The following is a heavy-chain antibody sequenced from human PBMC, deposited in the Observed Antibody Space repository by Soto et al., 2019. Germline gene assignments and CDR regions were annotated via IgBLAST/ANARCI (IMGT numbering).Heavy chain of an antibody. CDR2: INPSGGST. J-gene: IGHJ4*02. V-gene: IGHV1-46*03. CDR3: ARDPPRYVVVVAATDDY. Sequence: VASVKVSCKASGYTFTSYYMHWVRQAPGQGLEWMGIINPSGGSTSYAQKFQGRVTMTRDTSTSTVYMELSSLRSEDTAVYYCARDPPRYVVVVAATDDYWGQGTLVTVSS. D-gene: IGHD2-15*01. CDR1: GYTFTSYY.